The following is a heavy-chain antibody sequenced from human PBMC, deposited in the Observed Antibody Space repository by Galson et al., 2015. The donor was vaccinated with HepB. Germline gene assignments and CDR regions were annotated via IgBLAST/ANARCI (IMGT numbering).Heavy chain of an antibody. CDR2: ISYDGSNK. CDR1: GFTFSSYG. V-gene: IGHV3-30*03. CDR3: AARSIVDYYGMDV. D-gene: IGHD2-2*01. J-gene: IGHJ6*02. Sequence: SLRLSCAASGFTFSSYGMHWVRQAPGKGLEWVAVISYDGSNKYYADSVKGRFTISRDNSKNTLYLQMNSLRAEDTAVYYCAARSIVDYYGMDVWGQGTTVTVSS.